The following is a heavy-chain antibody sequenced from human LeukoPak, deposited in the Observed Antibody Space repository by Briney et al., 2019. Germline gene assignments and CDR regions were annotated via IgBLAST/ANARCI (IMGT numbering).Heavy chain of an antibody. CDR2: IHYSGST. V-gene: IGHV4-39*01. CDR3: ARLFYGDPRIDF. CDR1: GGSISSSNCY. Sequence: SETLSLTCTVSGGSISSSNCYWGWLRQPPGTELEWIGSIHYSGSTYYNPSLKSRVTISVHTPQNQATQKLSTGTPADTALYHSARLFYGDPRIDFWGQGTLVTVSS. D-gene: IGHD4-17*01. J-gene: IGHJ4*02.